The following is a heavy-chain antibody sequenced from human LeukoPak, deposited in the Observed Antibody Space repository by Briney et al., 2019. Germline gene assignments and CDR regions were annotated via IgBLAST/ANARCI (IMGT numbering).Heavy chain of an antibody. D-gene: IGHD3-3*01. CDR3: ARGPLRFLEWLPPSHYYYMDV. CDR2: ISSSSSYI. Sequence: GGSLRLSCAASGFTFSNAWMSWVRQAPGKGLEWVSSISSSSSYIYYADSVKGRSTISRDNAKNSLYLQMNSLRAEDTAVYYCARGPLRFLEWLPPSHYYYMDVWGKGTTVTVSS. J-gene: IGHJ6*03. CDR1: GFTFSNAW. V-gene: IGHV3-21*01.